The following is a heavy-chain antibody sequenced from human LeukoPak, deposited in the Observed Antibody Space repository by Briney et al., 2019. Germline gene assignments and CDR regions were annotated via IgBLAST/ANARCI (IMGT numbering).Heavy chain of an antibody. CDR3: AKGDKMLTWRRTYNRFDP. V-gene: IGHV3-30*02. J-gene: IGHJ5*02. D-gene: IGHD3-16*01. Sequence: PGGSLRLSCAASGFTFSSCGMHWGRQAPGRGLDWVAFIHHDGSHKYYADSVRGRFTISRDNSKNTLYLQMNSLRAEDTAVYFCAKGDKMLTWRRTYNRFDPWGQGTLVTVSS. CDR2: IHHDGSHK. CDR1: GFTFSSCG.